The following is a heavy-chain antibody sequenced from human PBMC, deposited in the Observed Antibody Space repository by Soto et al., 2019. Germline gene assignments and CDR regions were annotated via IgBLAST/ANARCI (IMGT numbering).Heavy chain of an antibody. CDR3: ARGPGGFGELSLDY. V-gene: IGHV4-4*07. Sequence: QVRLQESGPGLVKPSETLSLTCTVSGGSIRSYYWSWIRQPAGKGLEWIGRMHSGGSTNYNPSLESRVPLSVDKSKNQFALNLGSVTAADTAVYYCARGPGGFGELSLDYWGQGTLVTVSS. D-gene: IGHD3-10*01. CDR2: MHSGGST. J-gene: IGHJ4*02. CDR1: GGSIRSYY.